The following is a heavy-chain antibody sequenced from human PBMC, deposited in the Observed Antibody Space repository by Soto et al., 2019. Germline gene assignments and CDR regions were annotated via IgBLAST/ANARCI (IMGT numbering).Heavy chain of an antibody. J-gene: IGHJ5*02. V-gene: IGHV4-34*01. CDR1: GGSFSGYY. CDR3: ARVPGP. CDR2: IYHSGST. Sequence: SETLSLTCAVYGGSFSGYYWNWIRQPPGKGLEWIGYIYHSGSTYYNPSLKSRVTISVDRSKNQFSLKLSSVTAADTAVYYCARVPGPWGQGTLVTVSS. D-gene: IGHD3-10*01.